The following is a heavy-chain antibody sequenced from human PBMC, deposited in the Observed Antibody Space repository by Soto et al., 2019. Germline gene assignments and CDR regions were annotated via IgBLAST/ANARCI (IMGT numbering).Heavy chain of an antibody. D-gene: IGHD4-17*01. CDR2: ISGSGGST. J-gene: IGHJ6*03. CDR1: GFTFSSYA. CDR3: AKVYGDYEDYYYYYMDV. Sequence: GGSLRLSCAASGFTFSSYAMSWVRQAPGKGLEWVSAISGSGGSTYYADSVKGRFTISRDNSKNTLYLQMNSLRAEDTAVYYCAKVYGDYEDYYYYYMDVWGKGTTVTVSS. V-gene: IGHV3-23*01.